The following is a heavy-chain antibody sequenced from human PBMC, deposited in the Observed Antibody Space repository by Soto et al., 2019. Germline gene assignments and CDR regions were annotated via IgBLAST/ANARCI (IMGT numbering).Heavy chain of an antibody. CDR1: GFTFSSYV. CDR2: ISYDGNNK. D-gene: IGHD2-15*01. Sequence: QVQLVESGGGVVQPGRSLRLSCAASGFTFSSYVMHWVRQAPGKGLEWVAVISYDGNNKYYADSVKGRFTISRDNSKNTLYLQMYSLRAEDTAVYYCARAGCDGGRCYTLVGLRYGMDVWGQGTTVTVSS. J-gene: IGHJ6*02. CDR3: ARAGCDGGRCYTLVGLRYGMDV. V-gene: IGHV3-30-3*01.